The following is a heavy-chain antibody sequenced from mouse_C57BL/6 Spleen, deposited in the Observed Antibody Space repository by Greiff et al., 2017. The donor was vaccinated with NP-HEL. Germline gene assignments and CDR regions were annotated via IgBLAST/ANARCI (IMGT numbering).Heavy chain of an antibody. CDR1: GYTFTDYE. V-gene: IGHV1-15*01. CDR2: IDPETGGT. D-gene: IGHD1-1*01. CDR3: TRGDSPITTVVATGYYYAMDY. Sequence: QVQLQQSGAELVRPGASVTLSCKASGYTFTDYEMHWVKQTPVHGLEWIGAIDPETGGTAYNQKFKGKAILTADKSSSTAYLELRSLTSEDSAVYYCTRGDSPITTVVATGYYYAMDYWGQGTSVTVSS. J-gene: IGHJ4*01.